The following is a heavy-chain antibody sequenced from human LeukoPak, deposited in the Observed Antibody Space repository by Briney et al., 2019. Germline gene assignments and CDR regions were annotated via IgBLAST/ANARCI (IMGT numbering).Heavy chain of an antibody. CDR1: GYTFTSYG. Sequence: ASVKVSCKASGYTFTSYGISWVRQAPGQGLEWMGWISAYNGNTNYAQKLQGRVTMTTDTSTSTANMELRSLRSDDTAVYYCARVAAVPMYYYYYYMDVWGKGTTVTVSS. J-gene: IGHJ6*03. CDR2: ISAYNGNT. CDR3: ARVAAVPMYYYYYYMDV. D-gene: IGHD6-13*01. V-gene: IGHV1-18*01.